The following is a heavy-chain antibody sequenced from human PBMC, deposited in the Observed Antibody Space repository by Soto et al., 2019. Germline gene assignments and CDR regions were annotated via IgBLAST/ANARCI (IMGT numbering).Heavy chain of an antibody. V-gene: IGHV3-53*01. CDR3: ARVLKGSGYVLEPLGLDS. Sequence: GGSLRLSCAASGFTVSTNFMTWVRQAPGKGLEWVAVIYTAAGGTSTYYADSVKGRFTNSRDNTKNTVFLQMNSLRAEDMAIYYWARVLKGSGYVLEPLGLDSWGQGTVVTVSS. J-gene: IGHJ4*02. D-gene: IGHD5-12*01. CDR1: GFTVSTNF. CDR2: IYTAAGGTST.